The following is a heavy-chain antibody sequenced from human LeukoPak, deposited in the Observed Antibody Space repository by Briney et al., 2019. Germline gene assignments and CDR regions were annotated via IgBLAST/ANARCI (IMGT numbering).Heavy chain of an antibody. J-gene: IGHJ4*02. D-gene: IGHD2-21*02. CDR2: ISSNGGST. Sequence: GGSLRLSCAASGFTFSSYAMHWVRQAPGRGLEYVSAISSNGGSTYYANSVKGRFTISRDNSKNTLYLQMGSLRAEDMAVYYCARSSTYCGGDCYYFDYWGQGTLVTVSS. CDR3: ARSSTYCGGDCYYFDY. CDR1: GFTFSSYA. V-gene: IGHV3-64*01.